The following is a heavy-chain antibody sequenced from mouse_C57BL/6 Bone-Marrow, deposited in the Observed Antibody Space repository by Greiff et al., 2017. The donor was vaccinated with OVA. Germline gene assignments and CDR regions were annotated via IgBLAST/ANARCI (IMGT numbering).Heavy chain of an antibody. V-gene: IGHV5-12*01. D-gene: IGHD2-5*01. CDR3: ARNGAYYSNPSYAMDY. CDR1: GFTFSDYY. CDR2: ISNGGGST. J-gene: IGHJ4*01. Sequence: EVQVVESGGGLVQPGGSLKLSCAASGFTFSDYYMYWVRQTPEKRLEWVAYISNGGGSTYYPDTVKGRFTISRDNAKNTLYLQMSRLKSEDTAMYYCARNGAYYSNPSYAMDYWGQGTSVTVSS.